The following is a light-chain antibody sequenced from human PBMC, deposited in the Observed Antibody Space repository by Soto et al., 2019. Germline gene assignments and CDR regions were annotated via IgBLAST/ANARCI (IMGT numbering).Light chain of an antibody. Sequence: EIVLTQSPGTLSLSPGERATLSCRASQSVSSSYLAWYQQKPGQAPRLLMYGASSRATGIPDRFSGGGSATDFTLTISRLEPEDFAVYYWQQYGSSPYTFGQGTKLEIK. CDR3: QQYGSSPYT. CDR2: GAS. J-gene: IGKJ2*01. CDR1: QSVSSSY. V-gene: IGKV3-20*01.